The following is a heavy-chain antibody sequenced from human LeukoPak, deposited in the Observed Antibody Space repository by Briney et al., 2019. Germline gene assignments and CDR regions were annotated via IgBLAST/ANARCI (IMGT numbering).Heavy chain of an antibody. D-gene: IGHD6-6*01. CDR2: IIPISGTA. Sequence: GASVKVSCKASGGTFSSYAISWVRQAPGQGLEWMGGIIPISGTANYAQKFQGRVTITTDESTSTAYMELSSLRSEDTAVYYCARGVYSSSSGVFDYWGQGTLVTVSS. CDR3: ARGVYSSSSGVFDY. CDR1: GGTFSSYA. V-gene: IGHV1-69*05. J-gene: IGHJ4*02.